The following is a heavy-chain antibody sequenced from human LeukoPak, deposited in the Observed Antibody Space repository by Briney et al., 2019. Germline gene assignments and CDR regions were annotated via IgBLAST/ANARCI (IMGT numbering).Heavy chain of an antibody. CDR1: GSSISSSYY. V-gene: IGHV4-38-2*02. J-gene: IGHJ4*02. CDR2: ISHSGST. CDR3: ASVNTVMATFDY. D-gene: IGHD5-24*01. Sequence: PSETLSLTCTVSGSSISSSYYGAWIRQPPGKGLEWIATISHSGSTYYNPSLKSRVTISADTSQNQHSLRLNSVTVADTAVYYCASVNTVMATFDYWGQGTPVTVSS.